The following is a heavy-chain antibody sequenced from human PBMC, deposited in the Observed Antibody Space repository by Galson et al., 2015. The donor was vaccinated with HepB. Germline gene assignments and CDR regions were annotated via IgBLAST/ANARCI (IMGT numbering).Heavy chain of an antibody. V-gene: IGHV3-53*01. CDR1: GFTFSSYS. CDR3: AGCGPDGYQFDY. Sequence: SLRLSCAASGFTFSSYSMNWVRQAPGKGLEWVSVIYSGGSTYYADSVKGRFTISRDNSKNTLYLQMNSLRAEDTAVYYCAGCGPDGYQFDYWGQGTLVTVSS. J-gene: IGHJ4*02. CDR2: IYSGGST. D-gene: IGHD5-24*01.